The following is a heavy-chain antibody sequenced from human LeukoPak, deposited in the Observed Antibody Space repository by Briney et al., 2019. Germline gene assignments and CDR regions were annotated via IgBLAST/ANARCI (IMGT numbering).Heavy chain of an antibody. D-gene: IGHD6-6*01. CDR2: ISGSGGST. J-gene: IGHJ5*02. Sequence: GGSLRLSCAASGFTFSSCAMSWVRQAPGKGLEGVSAISGSGGSTYYADSVKGRFTISRDNSKNTPYLQMNSLRAEDTAVYYCAKDKEAARPPRWFDPWGQGTLVTVSS. V-gene: IGHV3-23*01. CDR1: GFTFSSCA. CDR3: AKDKEAARPPRWFDP.